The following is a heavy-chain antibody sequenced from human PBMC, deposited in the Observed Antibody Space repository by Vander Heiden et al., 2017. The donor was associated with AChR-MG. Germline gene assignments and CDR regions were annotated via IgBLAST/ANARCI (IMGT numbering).Heavy chain of an antibody. CDR3: ARDPYGNPAGTYFDY. V-gene: IGHV3-33*01. CDR2: IWYDGSNK. Sequence: QVQLVESGGGVVQPGRSLRLSCAASGFTFSSYGMHWVRQAPGKGLEWGAVIWYDGSNKYYADSVKGRFTISRDNSKNTLYLQMNSLRAEDTAVNYCARDPYGNPAGTYFDYWGQGTLVTVSS. J-gene: IGHJ4*02. CDR1: GFTFSSYG. D-gene: IGHD3-10*01.